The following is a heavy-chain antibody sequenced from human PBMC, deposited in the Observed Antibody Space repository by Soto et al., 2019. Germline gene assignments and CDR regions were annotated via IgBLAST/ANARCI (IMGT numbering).Heavy chain of an antibody. Sequence: RASVKVSCKASGGTFSSYAISWVRQAPGQGLEWMGVIIPIFGTAKYAQKFQGRVTITADEYTSTAYMELSSLRHEDTAVYYCAREKYPSYCGGDCPPYHDYGMDVWGQGTTVTVSS. CDR1: GGTFSSYA. J-gene: IGHJ6*02. CDR3: AREKYPSYCGGDCPPYHDYGMDV. CDR2: IIPIFGTA. D-gene: IGHD2-21*02. V-gene: IGHV1-69*13.